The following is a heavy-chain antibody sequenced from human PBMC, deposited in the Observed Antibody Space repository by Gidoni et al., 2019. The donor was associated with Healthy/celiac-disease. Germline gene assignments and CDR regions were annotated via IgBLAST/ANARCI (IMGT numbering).Heavy chain of an antibody. CDR2: ISGIGGST. CDR1: GFTFSSYA. V-gene: IGHV3-23*01. D-gene: IGHD6-6*01. CDR3: AKSAARYFQH. J-gene: IGHJ1*01. Sequence: EVQLLESGGGLVQPGGSLRLSCAASGFTFSSYAMSWVRQAPGKGLAWFSAISGIGGSTYYAVSVKGRFTFSRDNSKNTLYLQMNSLRAEDTAVYYCAKSAARYFQHWGQGTLVTVSS.